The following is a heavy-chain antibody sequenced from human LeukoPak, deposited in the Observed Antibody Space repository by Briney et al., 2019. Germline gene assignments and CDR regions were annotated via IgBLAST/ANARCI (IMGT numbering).Heavy chain of an antibody. D-gene: IGHD1-26*01. CDR1: GFAFNNYA. CDR2: INDNGGQR. V-gene: IGHV3-23*01. CDR3: AKTQWKVGATDYFDY. Sequence: GGSLRLSCAASGFAFNNYAMTWVRQAPGKGLEWVSNINDNGGQRHYADSVKGRFTISRDNSKNTLFLQMDSLRAEDTAVYYCAKTQWKVGATDYFDYWGQGILVTASS. J-gene: IGHJ4*02.